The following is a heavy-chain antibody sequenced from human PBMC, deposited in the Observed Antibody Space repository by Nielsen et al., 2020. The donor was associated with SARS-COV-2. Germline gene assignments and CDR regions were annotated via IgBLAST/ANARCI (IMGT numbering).Heavy chain of an antibody. CDR1: GFTFSSYS. Sequence: LSLTCAASGFTFSSYSMNWVRQAPGKGLEWVSYISSSSSTIYYADSVKGRFTISRDNAKNSLYLQMNSLRAEDTAVYYCASIAVAGPGYWGQGTLVTVSS. CDR2: ISSSSSTI. CDR3: ASIAVAGPGY. J-gene: IGHJ4*02. V-gene: IGHV3-48*01. D-gene: IGHD6-19*01.